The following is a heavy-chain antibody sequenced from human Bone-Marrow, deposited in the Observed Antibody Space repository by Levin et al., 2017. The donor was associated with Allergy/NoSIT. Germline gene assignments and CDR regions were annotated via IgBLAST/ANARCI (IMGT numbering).Heavy chain of an antibody. D-gene: IGHD6-19*01. Sequence: GGSLRLSCTASGFIFSSYGIHWVRQAPGKGLEWVAVISYDGSNKYYADSVKGRFTISRDNSKNTLYLQMDSLRTDDTAVYYCAKGMAGTIMTHLDYWGQGTLVTVFS. CDR3: AKGMAGTIMTHLDY. CDR1: GFIFSSYG. CDR2: ISYDGSNK. J-gene: IGHJ4*02. V-gene: IGHV3-30*18.